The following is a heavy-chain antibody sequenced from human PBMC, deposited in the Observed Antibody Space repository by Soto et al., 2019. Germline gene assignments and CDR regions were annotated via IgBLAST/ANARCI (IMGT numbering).Heavy chain of an antibody. D-gene: IGHD6-13*01. J-gene: IGHJ3*02. CDR2: ISGSGGST. CDR3: AKDLGYSSSWYDAFDI. Sequence: HPGGSLRLSCAASGFTFSSYAMSWVRQAPGKGLEWVSAISGSGGSTYYADSVKGRFTISRDNSKNTLYLQMNSLRAEDTAVYYCAKDLGYSSSWYDAFDIWGQGTMVTVSS. CDR1: GFTFSSYA. V-gene: IGHV3-23*01.